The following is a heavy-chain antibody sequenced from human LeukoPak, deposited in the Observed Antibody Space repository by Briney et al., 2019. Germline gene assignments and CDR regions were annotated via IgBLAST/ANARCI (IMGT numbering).Heavy chain of an antibody. D-gene: IGHD2-15*01. CDR2: IYFSGST. J-gene: IGHJ3*02. Sequence: PSETLSLSCTVSGDFISNYYWSWIRHPPGNGLEWIGYIYFSGSTNYHPSLKSRVTISVVTSKYQFSLKLSSGTAADTAVYYWARQFPNATEGFDIWGQGTMVTVSS. CDR1: GDFISNYY. V-gene: IGHV4-59*08. CDR3: ARQFPNATEGFDI.